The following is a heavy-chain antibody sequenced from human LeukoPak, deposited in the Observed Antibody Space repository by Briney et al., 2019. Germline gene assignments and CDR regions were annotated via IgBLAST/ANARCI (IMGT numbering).Heavy chain of an antibody. D-gene: IGHD6-13*01. V-gene: IGHV4-61*08. J-gene: IGHJ4*02. CDR2: IYYSGST. Sequence: SETLSLTCTVSGGSISSGGYYWSWIRQHPEKGLEWIGYIYYSGSTNYNPSLKSRVTVSVDTSKNQFSLKLSSVTAADTAVYYCARRHGTSSPTYDYWGQGTLVTVSS. CDR3: ARRHGTSSPTYDY. CDR1: GGSISSGGYY.